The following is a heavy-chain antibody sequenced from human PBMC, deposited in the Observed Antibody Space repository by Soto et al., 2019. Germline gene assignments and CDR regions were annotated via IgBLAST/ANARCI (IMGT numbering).Heavy chain of an antibody. J-gene: IGHJ4*02. D-gene: IGHD6-19*01. Sequence: PSETLSLTCAVSGGSISSSNWWSWVRQPPGKGLEWIGEIYHSGSTNYNPSLKSRVTISVDKSKNQFSLKLSSVTAAGTAVYYCARDVSSGWYYFDYWGQGTLVTVSS. V-gene: IGHV4-4*02. CDR3: ARDVSSGWYYFDY. CDR1: GGSISSSNW. CDR2: IYHSGST.